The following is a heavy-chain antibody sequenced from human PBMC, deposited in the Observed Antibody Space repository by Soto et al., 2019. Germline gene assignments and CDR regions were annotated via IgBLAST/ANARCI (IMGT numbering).Heavy chain of an antibody. J-gene: IGHJ4*02. Sequence: SETLSLTCTVTGDSINSRSYYWGWIRQPPGKGLEWIGSIYYSGRTYNNPSLRSRVSMSIDTSKDQFSLKLSSVTAADTAVYFCAREGGESSDGLYYFDSWGQGSLVTVSS. CDR1: GDSINSRSYY. D-gene: IGHD3-16*01. CDR2: IYYSGRT. CDR3: AREGGESSDGLYYFDS. V-gene: IGHV4-39*07.